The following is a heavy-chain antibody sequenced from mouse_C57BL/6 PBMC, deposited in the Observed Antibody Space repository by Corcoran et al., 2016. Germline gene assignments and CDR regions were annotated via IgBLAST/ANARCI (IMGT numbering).Heavy chain of an antibody. D-gene: IGHD2-1*01. CDR3: SRGNSAGFPY. V-gene: IGHV13-2*01. J-gene: IGHJ3*01. Sequence: QVPLVETGGGLVRPGNSLKLSCVTSGFTFSNYRMHWLRQPPGKRLEWIAVIAVKSDNYGANYAESVKGRFAISRDESKSSVYLEINRLREEDTGTYFCSRGNSAGFPYWGQGTLVTVSA. CDR1: GFTFSNYR. CDR2: IAVKSDNYGA.